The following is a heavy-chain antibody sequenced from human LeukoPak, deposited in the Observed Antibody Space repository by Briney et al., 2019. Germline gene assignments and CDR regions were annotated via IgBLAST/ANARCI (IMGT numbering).Heavy chain of an antibody. Sequence: ASVKVSCKASGYTFTSYDINWVRQATGQELEWMGWMNPNSGNTGYAQKFQGRVTMTRNTSISTAYMELSSLRSEDTAVYYCARVPRDRRGYSYGKLVDYWGQGTLVTVSS. J-gene: IGHJ4*02. V-gene: IGHV1-8*01. CDR2: MNPNSGNT. CDR1: GYTFTSYD. D-gene: IGHD5-18*01. CDR3: ARVPRDRRGYSYGKLVDY.